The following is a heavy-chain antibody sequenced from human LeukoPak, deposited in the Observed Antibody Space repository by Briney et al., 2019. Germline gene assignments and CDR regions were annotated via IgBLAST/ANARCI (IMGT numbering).Heavy chain of an antibody. V-gene: IGHV4-31*03. CDR1: GASISSGGYY. CDR3: ARDLSGVISY. J-gene: IGHJ4*02. D-gene: IGHD3-10*01. Sequence: SETLSLTCTVSGASISSGGYYWCWIRQHPGKGLEWLGYIYYSGSTYYNPSLKSRVNISLDTSKNQFSLKLSSVTAADTAVYYCARDLSGVISYWGQGTLVTVSS. CDR2: IYYSGST.